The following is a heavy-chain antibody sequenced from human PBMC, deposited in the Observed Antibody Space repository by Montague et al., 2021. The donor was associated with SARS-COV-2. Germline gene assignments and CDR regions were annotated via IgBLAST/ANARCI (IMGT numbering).Heavy chain of an antibody. CDR2: IHHTGGS. V-gene: IGHV4-4*02. J-gene: IGHJ5*02. CDR3: ASHPGWQQLCT. CDR1: GASLASGYW. D-gene: IGHD1-1*01. Sequence: SETLSLTCAVSGASLASGYWWGWVRQSPGKGLEWIAEIHHTGGSNYNPSLVSRVTIFLDHSKNHLTLTLSSVTAADTAMYYCASHPGWQQLCTWGQGTLVTVSA.